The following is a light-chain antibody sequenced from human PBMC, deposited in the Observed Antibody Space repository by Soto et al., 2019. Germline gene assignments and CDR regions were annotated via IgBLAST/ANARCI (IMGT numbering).Light chain of an antibody. Sequence: EIVLTQSPATLSLSPGDRATLSCRASQTISTSLAWYQHKPGQPPRLLIFAASNRAAGVPARFKGGGSGTDFTLTISSLEPKDSAVYYCLQRTTWPTFGQGTRLETK. V-gene: IGKV3-11*01. CDR3: LQRTTWPT. CDR2: AAS. J-gene: IGKJ5*01. CDR1: QTISTS.